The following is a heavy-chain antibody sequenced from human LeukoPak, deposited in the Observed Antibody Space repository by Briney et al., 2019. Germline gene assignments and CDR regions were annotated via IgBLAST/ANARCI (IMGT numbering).Heavy chain of an antibody. CDR2: INHSGST. D-gene: IGHD3-22*01. CDR1: GGSFSGYY. J-gene: IGHJ4*02. Sequence: PSETLSLTCAVYGGSFSGYYWSWIRQPPGKGLEWIGEINHSGSTNYNPSLKSRVTIPVDTSKNQFSLKLSSVTAADTAVYYCARAGYYYDSSGYLDYWGQGTLVTVSS. V-gene: IGHV4-34*01. CDR3: ARAGYYYDSSGYLDY.